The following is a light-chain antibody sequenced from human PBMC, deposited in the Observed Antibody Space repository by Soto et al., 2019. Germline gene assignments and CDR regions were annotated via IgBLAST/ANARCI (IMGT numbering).Light chain of an antibody. V-gene: IGKV1-5*01. Sequence: DIQMTQSPSTLSASVRDRVTITCRASHSISTWVAWYQEKPGRAPKVLIYDASTLESGVPSRFSGSGSGTEFTLTISSLQPEDFATYYCQQYNSYSWTFGQGTKIEI. CDR3: QQYNSYSWT. CDR2: DAS. J-gene: IGKJ1*01. CDR1: HSISTW.